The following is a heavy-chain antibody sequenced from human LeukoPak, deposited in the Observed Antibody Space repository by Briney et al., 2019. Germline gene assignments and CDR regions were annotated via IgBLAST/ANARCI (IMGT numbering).Heavy chain of an antibody. CDR3: ARGSERYFDWLLYY. Sequence: SETLSLTCTVSGGSISSYYWSWIRQPPGKGLEWIGYIYYSGSTNYNPSLKSRVTISVDTSKNQLSLKLSSVTAADTAVYYCARGSERYFDWLLYYWGQGTLVTVSS. D-gene: IGHD3-9*01. V-gene: IGHV4-59*12. J-gene: IGHJ4*02. CDR2: IYYSGST. CDR1: GGSISSYY.